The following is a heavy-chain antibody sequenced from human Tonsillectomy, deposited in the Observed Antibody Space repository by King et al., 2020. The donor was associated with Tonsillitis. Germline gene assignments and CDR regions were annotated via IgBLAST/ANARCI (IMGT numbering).Heavy chain of an antibody. Sequence: VQLVQSGAEVKKPGSSVKVSCKASGGTFSSYAISWVRQAPGQGLEWMGGIIPIFGTANYAQKFQGRVTITADESTSTAYMELSSLRSEDTAVYYCARGCVGPAYCGGDCYRVFDYWGQGTLVTVSS. V-gene: IGHV1-69*01. CDR2: IIPIFGTA. J-gene: IGHJ4*02. D-gene: IGHD2-21*02. CDR1: GGTFSSYA. CDR3: ARGCVGPAYCGGDCYRVFDY.